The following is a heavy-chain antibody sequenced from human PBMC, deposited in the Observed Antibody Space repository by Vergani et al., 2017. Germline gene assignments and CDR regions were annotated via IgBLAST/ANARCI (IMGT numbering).Heavy chain of an antibody. CDR2: IYHSGST. Sequence: QVQLQESGPGLVKPSETLSLTFTVSGYSISSGYYWGWIRQPPGKGLEWIGSIYHSGSTYYNPSLKSRVTISVDTSKNQFSLKLSSVTAADTAVYYCAGTGGYYDYVWGSYRFDYWGQGTLVTVSS. V-gene: IGHV4-38-2*02. J-gene: IGHJ4*02. CDR3: AGTGGYYDYVWGSYRFDY. CDR1: GYSISSGYY. D-gene: IGHD3-16*02.